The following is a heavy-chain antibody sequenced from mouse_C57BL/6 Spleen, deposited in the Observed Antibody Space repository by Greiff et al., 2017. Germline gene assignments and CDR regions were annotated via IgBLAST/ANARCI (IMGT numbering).Heavy chain of an antibody. Sequence: QVQLKQSGPELVKPGASVKISCKASGYAFSSSWMNWVKQRPGKGLEWIGRIYPGDGDTNYNGKFKGKATLTADKSSSTAYMQLSSLTSEDSAVYFCAKGDGYDGYFDVWGTGTTVTVSS. V-gene: IGHV1-82*01. CDR1: GYAFSSSW. CDR2: IYPGDGDT. D-gene: IGHD2-2*01. J-gene: IGHJ1*03. CDR3: AKGDGYDGYFDV.